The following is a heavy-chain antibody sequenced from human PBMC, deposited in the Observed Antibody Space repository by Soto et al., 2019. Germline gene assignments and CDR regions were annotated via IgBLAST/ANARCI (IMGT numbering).Heavy chain of an antibody. CDR3: ATTVEMATSDFDY. J-gene: IGHJ4*02. Sequence: SETLSLTCTVSGGSISSSSYYWGWIRQPPGKGLEWIGSIYYSGSTYYNPSLKSRVTISVDTSKNQFSLMLSSVTAADTAVYYCATTVEMATSDFDYWGQGTLVTVSS. V-gene: IGHV4-39*01. CDR1: GGSISSSSYY. CDR2: IYYSGST. D-gene: IGHD5-12*01.